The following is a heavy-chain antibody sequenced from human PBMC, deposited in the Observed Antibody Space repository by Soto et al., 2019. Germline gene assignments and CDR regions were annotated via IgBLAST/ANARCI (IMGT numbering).Heavy chain of an antibody. V-gene: IGHV4-59*08. Sequence: SSETLSLTCTVSGGSISSYYWSWIRQPPGKGLEWIGYIYYSGSTNYNPSLKSRVTISVDTSKNQFSLKLSSVTAADTAVYYCARTPVWGSYRDAFDIWGQGTMVTVSS. CDR1: GGSISSYY. J-gene: IGHJ3*02. D-gene: IGHD3-16*02. CDR2: IYYSGST. CDR3: ARTPVWGSYRDAFDI.